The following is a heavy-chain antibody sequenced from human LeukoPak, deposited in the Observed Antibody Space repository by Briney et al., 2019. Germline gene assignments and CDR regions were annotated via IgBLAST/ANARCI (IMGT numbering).Heavy chain of an antibody. V-gene: IGHV3-13*01. J-gene: IGHJ4*02. Sequence: GGSLRLSCAASGFTFSSYDMHWVRQATGKGLEWVSAIGTAGDTYYPGSVKGRFTISRENAKNSLYLQMNSLRAGDTAVYYCARVGYYGSGSYFDYWGQGTLVTVSS. CDR3: ARVGYYGSGSYFDY. CDR2: IGTAGDT. CDR1: GFTFSSYD. D-gene: IGHD3-10*01.